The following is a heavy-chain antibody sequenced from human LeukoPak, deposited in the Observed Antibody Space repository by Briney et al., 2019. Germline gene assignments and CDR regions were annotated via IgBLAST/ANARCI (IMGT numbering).Heavy chain of an antibody. CDR1: GYTFTSYY. Sequence: ASVKVSCKASGYTFTSYYMHWVRQAPGQGLEWMGIINPSGGSTSYAQKFQGRVTMTRDTSTSTVYMELSSLRSEDTAVYYCARERGVVGATSTYDAFDIWGQGTMVTVSS. V-gene: IGHV1-46*01. D-gene: IGHD1-26*01. CDR3: ARERGVVGATSTYDAFDI. CDR2: INPSGGST. J-gene: IGHJ3*02.